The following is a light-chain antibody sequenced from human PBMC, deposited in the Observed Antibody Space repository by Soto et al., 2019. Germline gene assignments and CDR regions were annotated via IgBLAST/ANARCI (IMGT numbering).Light chain of an antibody. CDR1: QGISSQ. CDR2: DAS. J-gene: IGKJ1*01. Sequence: DIQMTQSPSSVSASVGDRVTITCRASQGISSQLAWYQQKPGKAPELLIYDASSLESGVPSRFSGSGSGTEFTLTISSLQPDDFATYYCQHYNRYSEAFGQGTKVNIK. CDR3: QHYNRYSEA. V-gene: IGKV1-5*01.